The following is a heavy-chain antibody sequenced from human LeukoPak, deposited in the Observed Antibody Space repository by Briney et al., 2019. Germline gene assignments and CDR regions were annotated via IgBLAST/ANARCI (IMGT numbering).Heavy chain of an antibody. J-gene: IGHJ4*02. V-gene: IGHV3-23*01. CDR3: AKVHYHISSDYIWGIDD. D-gene: IGHD3-22*01. CDR1: GFTFSNYA. CDR2: ISGSGANT. Sequence: PGGSLRLSCSASGFTFSNYAMSWVRQAPGKGLEWVSGISGSGANTYYADPVKGRFSISRDNSKNTLYLQMNSLRAEDTAIFYCAKVHYHISSDYIWGIDDWGQGTLVTVSS.